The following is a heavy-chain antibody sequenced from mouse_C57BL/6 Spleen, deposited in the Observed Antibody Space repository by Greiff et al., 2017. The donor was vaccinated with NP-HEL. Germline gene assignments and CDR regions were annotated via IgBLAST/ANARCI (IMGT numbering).Heavy chain of an antibody. V-gene: IGHV1-26*01. D-gene: IGHD1-1*01. CDR1: GYTFTDYY. CDR3: ARPYYGSSYFDY. Sequence: EVQLQQSGPELVKPGASVKISCKASGYTFTDYYMNWVKQSHGKSLEWIGDINPNNGGTSYNQKFKGKATLTVDKSSRTAYMELRSLTSEDSAVYYCARPYYGSSYFDYWGQGTTLTVSS. J-gene: IGHJ2*01. CDR2: INPNNGGT.